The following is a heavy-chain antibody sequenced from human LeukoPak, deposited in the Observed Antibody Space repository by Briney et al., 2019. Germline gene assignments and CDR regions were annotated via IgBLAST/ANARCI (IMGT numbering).Heavy chain of an antibody. CDR2: ISATGGST. J-gene: IGHJ4*02. CDR1: GFSFSTYA. Sequence: GGSLRLSCAASGFSFSTYAMSWVSQAPGKGLEWVSAISATGGSTYYADSVKGRFTISRDNSKNTLYLQINTLRAEDTAVYYCANRPLDYWGQGTLVTVSS. V-gene: IGHV3-23*01. CDR3: ANRPLDY.